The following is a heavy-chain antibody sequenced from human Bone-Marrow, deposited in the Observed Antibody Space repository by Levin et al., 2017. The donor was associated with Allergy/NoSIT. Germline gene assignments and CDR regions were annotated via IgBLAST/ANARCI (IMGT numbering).Heavy chain of an antibody. V-gene: IGHV3-53*01. CDR1: EFTVRTNY. CDR3: ATSRVATPGYFDY. J-gene: IGHJ4*02. Sequence: GGSLRLSCAASEFTVRTNYMSWVRQASGKGLEWVSVIYGGNSTYYADSAKGRLTVSRDTSHNTVYLQMRSLRAEDTGVYYCATSRVATPGYFDYWGQGVLVTVSP. D-gene: IGHD3-10*01. CDR2: IYGGNST.